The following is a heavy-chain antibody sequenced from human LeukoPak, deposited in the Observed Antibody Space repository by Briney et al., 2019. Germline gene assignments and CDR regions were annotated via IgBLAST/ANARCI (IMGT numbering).Heavy chain of an antibody. Sequence: GGSLRLSCAASAGFTFSDYWMNWVRQAPGKGLEWVAIISQDGREKLYVDSVKGRFTISRDDAKSSLYLQINSLRAEDTAVYYCVGGIGWQPDYWGQGTLVTVSS. J-gene: IGHJ4*02. CDR1: AGFTFSDYW. D-gene: IGHD6-19*01. V-gene: IGHV3-7*03. CDR3: VGGIGWQPDY. CDR2: ISQDGREK.